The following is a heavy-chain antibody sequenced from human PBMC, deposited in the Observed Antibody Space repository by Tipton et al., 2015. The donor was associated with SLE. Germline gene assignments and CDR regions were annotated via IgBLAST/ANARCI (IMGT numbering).Heavy chain of an antibody. J-gene: IGHJ5*02. CDR2: IKQDGSEK. D-gene: IGHD3-3*01. V-gene: IGHV3-7*03. Sequence: SLRLSCAASGFTFSNYWMSWVRQAPGKGLEWVANIKQDGSEKYYVDSVKGRFTISRDNAKNSLYLQMNSLRAEDTAVYYCARDRDWEWFQNWFDPWGQGTLVTVSS. CDR1: GFTFSNYW. CDR3: ARDRDWEWFQNWFDP.